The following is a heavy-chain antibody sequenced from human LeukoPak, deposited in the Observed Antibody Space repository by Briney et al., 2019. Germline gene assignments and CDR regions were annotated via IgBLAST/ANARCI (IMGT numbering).Heavy chain of an antibody. CDR2: ISWNSGGI. J-gene: IGHJ3*02. CDR1: GFNFDDYA. V-gene: IGHV3-9*01. CDR3: AKGRSMVATLRDAFDI. Sequence: TGGSLRLSCAASGFNFDDYAMHWVRQAPGKGLEWVSGISWNSGGIGYADSVKGRFTISRDNAKNSLYLQMNSLRAEDTAFYYCAKGRSMVATLRDAFDIWGQGTMVTVSS. D-gene: IGHD2-21*02.